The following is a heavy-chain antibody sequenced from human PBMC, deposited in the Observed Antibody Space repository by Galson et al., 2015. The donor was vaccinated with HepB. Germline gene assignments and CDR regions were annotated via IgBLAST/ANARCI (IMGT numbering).Heavy chain of an antibody. CDR3: VRRRMGTYTALDY. D-gene: IGHD5-18*01. Sequence: CKVSGHTLSEISLHWVRQAPGKGLEWMGGFDREDGETLYAQEFEGRVTMTEDTSTDTAYMELSSLRPEDTAIYYCVRRRMGTYTALDYWGQGTLVTVSS. V-gene: IGHV1-24*01. J-gene: IGHJ4*02. CDR2: FDREDGET. CDR1: GHTLSEIS.